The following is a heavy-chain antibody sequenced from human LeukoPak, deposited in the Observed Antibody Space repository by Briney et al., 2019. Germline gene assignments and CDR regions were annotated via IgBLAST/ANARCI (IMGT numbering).Heavy chain of an antibody. D-gene: IGHD6-25*01. CDR3: ARGRPGDYFDY. CDR2: IHPNSGGT. Sequence: ASVKVSFKASGYTFTDYYMYWVRQAPGQGLEWMGWIHPNSGGTNYAQNFQGRVTMTRDTSISTAYMDLSRLRSDDTAVYYCARGRPGDYFDYWGQGTLVTVSS. CDR1: GYTFTDYY. V-gene: IGHV1-2*02. J-gene: IGHJ4*02.